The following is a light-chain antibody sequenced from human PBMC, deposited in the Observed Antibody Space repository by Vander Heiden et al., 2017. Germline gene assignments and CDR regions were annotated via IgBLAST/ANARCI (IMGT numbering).Light chain of an antibody. Sequence: QSALTQPASVSGSPGQSITISCTGTSSDVGGYNYVSWYQQHPGKAPKVMIYDVSNPPSGVSNRFSCSKSGNPASLTISGLQAEDEADYYCTSYTSRTTWVFGGGTKLTVL. J-gene: IGLJ2*01. CDR3: TSYTSRTTWV. V-gene: IGLV2-14*03. CDR1: SSDVGGYNY. CDR2: DVS.